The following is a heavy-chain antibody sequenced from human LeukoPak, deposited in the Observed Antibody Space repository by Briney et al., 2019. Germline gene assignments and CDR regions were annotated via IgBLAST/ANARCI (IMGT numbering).Heavy chain of an antibody. CDR2: IFPSGGEI. CDR1: GFTFSTFA. Sequence: GGSLRLSCAASGFTFSTFAMIWVRQPPGKGLEWVSSIFPSGGEIHYADSVRGRFTISRDNSKSTLSLQMNSLRAEDTAIYYCAKEMVDFDYWGQGTLVTVSS. V-gene: IGHV3-23*01. D-gene: IGHD2-8*01. J-gene: IGHJ4*02. CDR3: AKEMVDFDY.